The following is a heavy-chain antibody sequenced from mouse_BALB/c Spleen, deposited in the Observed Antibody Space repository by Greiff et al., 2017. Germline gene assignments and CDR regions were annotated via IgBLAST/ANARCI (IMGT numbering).Heavy chain of an antibody. CDR1: GFTFSSFG. J-gene: IGHJ4*01. CDR2: ISSGSSTI. Sequence: EVQGVESGGGLVQPGGSRKLSCAASGFTFSSFGMHWVRQAPEKGLEWVAYISSGSSTIYYADTVKGRFTISRDNPKNTLFLQMTSLRSEDTAMYYCARQVRRGYAMDYWGQGTSVTVSS. D-gene: IGHD2-14*01. CDR3: ARQVRRGYAMDY. V-gene: IGHV5-17*02.